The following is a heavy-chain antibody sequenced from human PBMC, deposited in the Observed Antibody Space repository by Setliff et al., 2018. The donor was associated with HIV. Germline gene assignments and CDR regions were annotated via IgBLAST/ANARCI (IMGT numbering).Heavy chain of an antibody. CDR1: GGSISSGSYY. CDR2: IYTSGST. CDR3: ARSHFYCSGGSCYSGYLDY. V-gene: IGHV4-61*02. D-gene: IGHD2-15*01. Sequence: PSETLSLTCTVSGGSISSGSYYWSWIRQPAGQGLEWIGRIYTSGSTNYNPSLTSRVTISVDTSKNQCSLKLSSVTAADTAVYYCARSHFYCSGGSCYSGYLDYWGQGTLVTVSS. J-gene: IGHJ4*02.